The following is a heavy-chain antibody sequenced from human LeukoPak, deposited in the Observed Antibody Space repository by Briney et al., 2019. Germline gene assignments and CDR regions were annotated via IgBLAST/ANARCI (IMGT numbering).Heavy chain of an antibody. CDR3: ARGWYYYGSGSYPLFDY. J-gene: IGHJ4*02. CDR1: GGTFSSYA. D-gene: IGHD3-10*01. V-gene: IGHV1-69*13. Sequence: SVKVSCKAPGGTFSSYAISWVRQAPGQVLEWMGGIIPIFGTANYAQKFQGRVTITADESTSTAYMELSSLRSEDTAVYFCARGWYYYGSGSYPLFDYWGQGTLVTVSS. CDR2: IIPIFGTA.